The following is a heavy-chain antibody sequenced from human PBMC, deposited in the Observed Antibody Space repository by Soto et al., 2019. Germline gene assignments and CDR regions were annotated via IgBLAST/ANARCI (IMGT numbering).Heavy chain of an antibody. J-gene: IGHJ5*01. CDR2: IYTSGST. CDR3: ARESTVAGTDNWFDS. D-gene: IGHD6-13*01. Sequence: SETLSLTCTVSGAFISGYYWSWIRQPAGKGLEWIGRIYTSGSTKYSPSLKSRATMSVDTSKKQFSLKLNSVTAADTAVHYCARESTVAGTDNWFDSWGQGTLVTVSS. CDR1: GAFISGYY. V-gene: IGHV4-4*07.